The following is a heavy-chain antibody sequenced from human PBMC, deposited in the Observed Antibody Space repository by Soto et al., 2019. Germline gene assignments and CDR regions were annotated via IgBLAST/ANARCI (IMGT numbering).Heavy chain of an antibody. Sequence: EVQLVDSGGGLVQPGGSLRLSCAASGFTVSSNYMSWVRQAPGKGLEWVSAIYRGGNTYYADSVKDRFTISRDISKYTLYLQMNSLRAEDTAVYYCVKCDDSSSYCYYFGSWVQGTLVTVSS. D-gene: IGHD2-21*01. V-gene: IGHV3-66*01. CDR3: VKCDDSSSYCYYFGS. CDR1: GFTVSSNY. CDR2: IYRGGNT. J-gene: IGHJ4*02.